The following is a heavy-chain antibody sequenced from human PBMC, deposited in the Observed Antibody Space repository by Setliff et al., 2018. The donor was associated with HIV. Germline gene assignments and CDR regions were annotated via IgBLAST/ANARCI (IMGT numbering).Heavy chain of an antibody. J-gene: IGHJ5*02. CDR1: GDSLSSSY. CDR2: INSRGTT. CDR3: ARQILWQQISYNWFDP. V-gene: IGHV4-4*09. D-gene: IGHD2-21*01. Sequence: SETLSLTCTVSGDSLSSSYWSWIRQTPGKGLEWIGYINSRGTTKYNPSLKSRVNISVDTSKNQFSLRLNSLTAADTAVYFCARQILWQQISYNWFDPWGQGILVTVSS.